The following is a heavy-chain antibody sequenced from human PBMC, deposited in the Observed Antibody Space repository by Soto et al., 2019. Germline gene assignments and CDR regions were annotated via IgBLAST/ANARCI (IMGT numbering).Heavy chain of an antibody. CDR3: ARVERSGRAYSKRAGYYYGMDV. D-gene: IGHD4-4*01. CDR2: IIPIFGTA. J-gene: IGHJ6*02. V-gene: IGHV1-69*12. CDR1: GGTFSSYA. Sequence: QVQLVQSGAEVKKPGSSVKVSCKASGGTFSSYAISWVRQAPGQGLEWMGGIIPIFGTANYAQKFQGRVTITADESTSTAYMELSSLRSEDTAVYYCARVERSGRAYSKRAGYYYGMDVWGQGTTVTVSS.